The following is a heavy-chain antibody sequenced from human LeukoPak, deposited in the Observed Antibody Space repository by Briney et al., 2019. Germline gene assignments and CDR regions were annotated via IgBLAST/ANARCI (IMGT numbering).Heavy chain of an antibody. D-gene: IGHD3-22*01. J-gene: IGHJ3*02. V-gene: IGHV4-34*01. CDR2: IYHSGST. CDR1: GGTFSGYY. Sequence: SETLSLTCAVYGGTFSGYYWSWIRQPPGKGLEWIGEIYHSGSTNYNPSLKSRVTISVDTSKNQFSLKLSSLTAADTAVYYRARRQQEKALYDSSGYYFVGAFDIWGQGTMVTVSS. CDR3: ARRQQEKALYDSSGYYFVGAFDI.